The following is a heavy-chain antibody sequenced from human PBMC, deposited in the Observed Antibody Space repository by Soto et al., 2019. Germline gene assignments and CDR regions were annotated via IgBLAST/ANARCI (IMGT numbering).Heavy chain of an antibody. CDR2: IKSKTDGGTT. CDR3: TSRLKQQLVREMVY. J-gene: IGHJ4*02. V-gene: IGHV3-15*01. CDR1: GFTFSNAW. Sequence: GESLKISCAASGFTFSNAWMSWVRQAPGKGLEWVGRIKSKTDGGTTDYAAPVKGRFTISRDDSKNTLYLQMNSLKTEDTAVYYCTSRLKQQLVREMVYWGQGTLVTVSS. D-gene: IGHD6-13*01.